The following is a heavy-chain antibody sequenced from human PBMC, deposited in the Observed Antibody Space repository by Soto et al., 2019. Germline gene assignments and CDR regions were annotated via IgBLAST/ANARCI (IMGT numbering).Heavy chain of an antibody. D-gene: IGHD5-12*01. J-gene: IGHJ6*03. Sequence: QVQLQESGPGLVKPSETLSLTCTVSGGSISSYYWSWIRQPPGKGLEWIGYIYYSGSTNYNPSLKSRGTITVDTSKNQFSLKLSSVTAADTAVYYCAREGRGYEKNGDHYCYKDVWGKGTTVTVSS. CDR1: GGSISSYY. V-gene: IGHV4-59*01. CDR3: AREGRGYEKNGDHYCYKDV. CDR2: IYYSGST.